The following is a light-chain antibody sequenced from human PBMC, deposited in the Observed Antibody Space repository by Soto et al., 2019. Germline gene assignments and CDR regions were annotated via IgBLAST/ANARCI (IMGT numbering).Light chain of an antibody. Sequence: DIQLTQSPSFLSASVGDRVTITCRASQGIYDFLSWYQQKPGKAPKLLIYAASTLQSEVPSRFSASASGTESTLTISSLQPEDFATYFCQQFNTYPLIFGGGTKVEVK. CDR2: AAS. J-gene: IGKJ4*01. CDR3: QQFNTYPLI. CDR1: QGIYDF. V-gene: IGKV1-9*01.